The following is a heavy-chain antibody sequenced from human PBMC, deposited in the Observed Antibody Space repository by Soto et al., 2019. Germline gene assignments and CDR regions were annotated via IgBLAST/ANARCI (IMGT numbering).Heavy chain of an antibody. CDR2: IYYSGST. J-gene: IGHJ5*02. V-gene: IGHV4-61*01. Sequence: KPSETLSLTCSVSGGSVSSGSYYWSWVRQPPGKGLEWIGYIYYSGSTNYNPSLKSRVTISVDTSKNQFSLKLSSVTAADTAVYYCAREVSEYSSFSLGRFDPWGQGTLVTVYS. D-gene: IGHD6-6*01. CDR3: AREVSEYSSFSLGRFDP. CDR1: GGSVSSGSYY.